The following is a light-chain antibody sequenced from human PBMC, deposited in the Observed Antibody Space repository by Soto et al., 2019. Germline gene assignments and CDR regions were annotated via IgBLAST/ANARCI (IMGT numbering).Light chain of an antibody. J-gene: IGKJ5*01. CDR2: AAS. CDR1: QSISSY. CDR3: QQSSSTPKT. V-gene: IGKV1-39*01. Sequence: DIPMTQSPSSLSASVGDRVTITCRASQSISSYLNWYQQKPGKAPRLLIYAASNLQSGVPSRFSGSGYGTDFSLTISSLQPEDFATYYCQQSSSTPKTFGQGTRLEI.